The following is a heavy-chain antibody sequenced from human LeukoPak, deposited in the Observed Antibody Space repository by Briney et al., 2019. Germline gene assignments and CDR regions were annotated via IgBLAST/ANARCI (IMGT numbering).Heavy chain of an antibody. D-gene: IGHD6-6*01. CDR3: ARKTVGEQLVAFDY. CDR1: GYSISSGYY. V-gene: IGHV4-38-2*01. J-gene: IGHJ4*02. CDR2: IYHSGST. Sequence: SETLSLACAVSGYSISSGYYWGWIRQPPGKGQEWIGSIYHSGSTYYNPSLKSRVTISVDTSKNQFSLKLSSVTAADTAVYYCARKTVGEQLVAFDYWGQGTLVTVSS.